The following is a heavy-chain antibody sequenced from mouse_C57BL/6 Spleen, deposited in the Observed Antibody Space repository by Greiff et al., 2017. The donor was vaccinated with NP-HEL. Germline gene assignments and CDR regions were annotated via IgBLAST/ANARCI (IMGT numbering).Heavy chain of an antibody. CDR1: GYTFTSYW. J-gene: IGHJ4*01. CDR2: IHPNSGST. V-gene: IGHV1-64*01. D-gene: IGHD4-1*01. Sequence: VQLQQPGAELVKPGASVKLSCKASGYTFTSYWMHWVKQRPGQGLEWIGMIHPNSGSTNYNEKFKSKATLTVDKSSSTAYMQLSSLTSEDSAVYYCARVPLGSYAMDYWGQGTSVTVSS. CDR3: ARVPLGSYAMDY.